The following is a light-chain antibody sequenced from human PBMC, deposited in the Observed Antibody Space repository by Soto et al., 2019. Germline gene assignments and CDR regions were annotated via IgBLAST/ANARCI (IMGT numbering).Light chain of an antibody. CDR2: KTS. CDR1: QSISSW. J-gene: IGKJ4*01. Sequence: QIRQSTSAVAVSLTYRVTMTFRASQSISSWLAWYQQKPGKAPKLLIYKTSNLESGVPSRFSGNGSGTEFTLTTSSLQPDDFATYYCQQYKSFSLTFGGGTKVDIK. V-gene: IGKV1-5*03. CDR3: QQYKSFSLT.